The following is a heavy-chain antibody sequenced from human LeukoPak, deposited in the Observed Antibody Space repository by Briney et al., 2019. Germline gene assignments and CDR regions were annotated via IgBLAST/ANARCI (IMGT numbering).Heavy chain of an antibody. CDR2: ISYDGSNK. J-gene: IGHJ6*04. CDR3: AKEGGRYSYGYPFYGMDV. Sequence: PGGSLRLFCAASGFTFSSYGMHWVRQAPGKGLEWVAVISYDGSNKYYADSVKGRFTISRDNSKNTLYLQMNSLRAEDTAVYYCAKEGGRYSYGYPFYGMDVWGKGTTVTVSS. V-gene: IGHV3-30*18. CDR1: GFTFSSYG. D-gene: IGHD5-18*01.